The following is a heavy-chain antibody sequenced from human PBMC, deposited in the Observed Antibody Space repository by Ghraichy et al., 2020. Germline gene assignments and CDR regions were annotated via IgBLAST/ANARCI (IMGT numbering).Heavy chain of an antibody. V-gene: IGHV3-33*01. CDR2: IWYDGSNK. CDR1: GFTFSSYG. J-gene: IGHJ4*02. Sequence: GGSLRLSCAASGFTFSSYGMHWVRQAPGKGLEWVAVIWYDGSNKYYADSVKGRFTISRDNSKNTLYLQMNSLRAEDTAVYYCARDHTRWEPPPGYWGQGTLVTVSS. CDR3: ARDHTRWEPPPGY. D-gene: IGHD1-26*01.